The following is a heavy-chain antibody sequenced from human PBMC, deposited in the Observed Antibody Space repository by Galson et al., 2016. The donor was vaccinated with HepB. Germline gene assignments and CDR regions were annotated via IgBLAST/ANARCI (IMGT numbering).Heavy chain of an antibody. V-gene: IGHV3-23*01. CDR3: AKGGVPAVYYYYYGMDA. J-gene: IGHJ6*02. Sequence: SLRLSCAVSGFTFNSYAMTWVRQAPGKGLEWVSGISGSGGSTYYADSVKGRFTISRDNSKNTLYLQMNSLRAEDTAVYYCAKGGVPAVYYYYYGMDAWGQGTTVTVSS. CDR2: ISGSGGST. CDR1: GFTFNSYA. D-gene: IGHD2-2*01.